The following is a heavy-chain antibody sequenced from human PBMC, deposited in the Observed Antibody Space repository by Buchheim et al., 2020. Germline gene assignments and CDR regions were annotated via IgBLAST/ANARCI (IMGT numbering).Heavy chain of an antibody. D-gene: IGHD5-12*01. CDR3: ARDPGNSGYDPNFDY. CDR1: GFTFSSYW. V-gene: IGHV3-7*01. CDR2: IKQDGSEK. J-gene: IGHJ4*02. Sequence: EVQLVESGGGLVQPGGSLRLSCAASGFTFSSYWMSWVRQAPGKGLEWVANIKQDGSEKYYVDSVKGGVTICRDNAKYSLYLQMNSLRAEDTAVYYCARDPGNSGYDPNFDYWGQGTL.